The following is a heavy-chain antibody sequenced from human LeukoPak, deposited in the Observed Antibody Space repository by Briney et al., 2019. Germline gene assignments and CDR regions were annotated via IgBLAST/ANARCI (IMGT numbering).Heavy chain of an antibody. CDR3: ARDQITIFGVVIIGWYFDL. V-gene: IGHV3-7*05. J-gene: IGHJ2*01. D-gene: IGHD3-3*01. Sequence: PGGSLRLSCAASGFTFSSYWMTWVRQAPGKGLEWVAKIKQDGSEKYYVDSVKGRFTISRDNAKNSLYLQMNSLGAEDTAVYYCARDQITIFGVVIIGWYFDLWGRGTLVTVSS. CDR1: GFTFSSYW. CDR2: IKQDGSEK.